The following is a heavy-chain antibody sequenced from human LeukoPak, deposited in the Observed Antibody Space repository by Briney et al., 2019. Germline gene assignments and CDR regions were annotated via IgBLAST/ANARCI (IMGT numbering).Heavy chain of an antibody. CDR3: AKDLGYCSGGSCYRFDY. Sequence: GGSLRLSCAASGFTFSSYGMHWVRQAPGKGLEWVAVISYDGSNKYYADSVKGRFTISRDNSKNTLYLQMNSLRAEDTAVYYCAKDLGYCSGGSCYRFDYWGQGILVTVSS. J-gene: IGHJ4*02. CDR1: GFTFSSYG. V-gene: IGHV3-30*18. D-gene: IGHD2-15*01. CDR2: ISYDGSNK.